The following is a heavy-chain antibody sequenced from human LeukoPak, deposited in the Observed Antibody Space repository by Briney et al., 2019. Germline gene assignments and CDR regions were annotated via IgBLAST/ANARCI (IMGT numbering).Heavy chain of an antibody. CDR3: ANDRISAARDYYYYYGMDA. CDR1: GFTFSSYA. J-gene: IGHJ6*02. CDR2: ISGSGGST. D-gene: IGHD6-6*01. V-gene: IGHV3-23*01. Sequence: GGSLRLSCAASGFTFSSYAMSWVRQAPGKGLEWVSAISGSGGSTYYADSVKGRFTISRDNSKNTLYLQMNSLRAEDTAVYYCANDRISAARDYYYYYGMDAWGQGTTVTVSS.